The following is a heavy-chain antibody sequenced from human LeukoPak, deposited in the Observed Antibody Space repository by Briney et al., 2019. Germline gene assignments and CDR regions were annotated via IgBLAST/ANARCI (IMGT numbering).Heavy chain of an antibody. D-gene: IGHD6-19*01. CDR3: ARSGIAVAGYFDY. CDR1: GFTFSSYA. J-gene: IGHJ4*02. V-gene: IGHV3-30*04. Sequence: GGSLRLSCAASGFTFSSYAMHWVRQAPGKGLEWVAVISFDGSNKYYADSVKGRFTISRDNSKNTLYLQMNSLRAEDTAVYYCARSGIAVAGYFDYWGQGTLVTVSS. CDR2: ISFDGSNK.